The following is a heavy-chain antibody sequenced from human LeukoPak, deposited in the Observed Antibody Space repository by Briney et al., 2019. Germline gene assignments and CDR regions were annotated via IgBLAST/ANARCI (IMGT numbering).Heavy chain of an antibody. CDR3: ARVGDSSGYYYVS. Sequence: GGSLRLSCAASGFTVSSNYMSWVRQAPGKGLEWVSVIYSGGSTYYADSVKGRFTISRDNSKNTLYLQMNSLRAEDAAVYYCARVGDSSGYYYVSWGQGTLVTVSS. J-gene: IGHJ5*02. D-gene: IGHD3-22*01. V-gene: IGHV3-53*01. CDR2: IYSGGST. CDR1: GFTVSSNY.